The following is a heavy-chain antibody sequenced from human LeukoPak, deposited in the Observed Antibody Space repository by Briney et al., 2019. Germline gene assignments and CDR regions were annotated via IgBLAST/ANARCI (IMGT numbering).Heavy chain of an antibody. Sequence: PRGSLRLSCAASGSTFSSYEMNWVRQAPGKGLEWVSYISSSGSTIYYADSVKGRFTISRDNAKNSLYLQMNSLRAEDTAVYYCARDLYRIVVVPHYFDSWGQGTLVTVSS. V-gene: IGHV3-48*03. D-gene: IGHD3-22*01. CDR2: ISSSGSTI. CDR1: GSTFSSYE. J-gene: IGHJ4*02. CDR3: ARDLYRIVVVPHYFDS.